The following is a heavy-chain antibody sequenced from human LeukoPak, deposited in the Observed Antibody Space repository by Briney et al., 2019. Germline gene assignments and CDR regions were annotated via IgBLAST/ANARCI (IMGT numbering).Heavy chain of an antibody. D-gene: IGHD1-1*01. J-gene: IGHJ3*02. CDR1: GLSFTSSW. CDR3: VRDLSPVSDRNVWYDALDI. V-gene: IGHV3-7*01. Sequence: GGSLRLSCVASGLSFTSSWMTWVRQAPGKGLEWVANIAGDESQKRYMDSVKGRFTISRDNAKNSLYLQLNSLRAEDTAIYYCVRDLSPVSDRNVWYDALDIWGQGTMVTVSS. CDR2: IAGDESQK.